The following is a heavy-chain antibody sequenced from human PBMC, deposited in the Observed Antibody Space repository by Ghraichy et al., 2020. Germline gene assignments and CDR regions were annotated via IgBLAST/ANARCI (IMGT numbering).Heavy chain of an antibody. J-gene: IGHJ6*02. D-gene: IGHD6-19*01. CDR1: GYTFTSYG. CDR3: ARERIRDSSGWYYYGMDV. CDR2: ISAYNGNT. Sequence: ASVKVSCKASGYTFTSYGISWVRQAPGQGLEWMGWISAYNGNTNYAQKLQGRVTMTTDTSTSTAYMELRSLRSDDTAVYYCARERIRDSSGWYYYGMDVWGQGTTVTVSS. V-gene: IGHV1-18*04.